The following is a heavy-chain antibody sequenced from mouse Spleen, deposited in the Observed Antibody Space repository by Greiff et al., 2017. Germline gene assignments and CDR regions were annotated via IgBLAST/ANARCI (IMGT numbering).Heavy chain of an antibody. Sequence: VKLQESGPGLVAPSQTLSITCTVSGFSLTSYAISWVRQPPGKGLEWLGVIWTGGGTNYNSALKSRLSISKDNSKSQVFLKMNSLQTNDTARYYCARNIYYYDGTLDYWGQGTTLTVSS. V-gene: IGHV2-9-1*01. CDR2: IWTGGGT. CDR3: ARNIYYYDGTLDY. CDR1: GFSLTSYA. J-gene: IGHJ2*01. D-gene: IGHD1-1*02.